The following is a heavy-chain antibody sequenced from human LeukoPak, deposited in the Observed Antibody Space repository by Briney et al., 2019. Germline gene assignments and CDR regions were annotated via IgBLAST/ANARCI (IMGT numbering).Heavy chain of an antibody. CDR2: IYYSGST. Sequence: SETLSLTCAVYGGSFSGYYWSWIRQPPGKGLEWIGYIYYSGSTYYNPSLKSRVTISVDTSKNQFSLKLSSVTAADTAVYYCASDYCSSTSCSSRGGYYYYYMDVWGKGTTVTVSS. CDR3: ASDYCSSTSCSSRGGYYYYYMDV. J-gene: IGHJ6*03. CDR1: GGSFSGYY. D-gene: IGHD2-2*01. V-gene: IGHV4-59*06.